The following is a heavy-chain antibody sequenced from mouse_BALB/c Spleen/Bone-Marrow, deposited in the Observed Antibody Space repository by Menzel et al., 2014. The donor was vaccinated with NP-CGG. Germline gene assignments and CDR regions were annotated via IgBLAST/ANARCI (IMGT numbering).Heavy chain of an antibody. Sequence: EVKLVESGGGLVKPGGSLKLSCAASGFTFSSFAMSWIRQSPEKRLEWVAEISSGGSYTYYPDTVTGRFTISRDNAKNTLCLEMSSLRSEDTAMYYCAIMKNYAMDYWGQGTSVTVSS. J-gene: IGHJ4*01. D-gene: IGHD2-3*01. V-gene: IGHV5-9-4*01. CDR3: AIMKNYAMDY. CDR2: ISSGGSYT. CDR1: GFTFSSFA.